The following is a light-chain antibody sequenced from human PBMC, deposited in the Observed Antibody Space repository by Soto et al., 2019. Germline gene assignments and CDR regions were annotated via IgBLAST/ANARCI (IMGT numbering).Light chain of an antibody. CDR3: ATLDNSLSAGV. V-gene: IGLV1-51*01. CDR1: SYNIGLHF. Sequence: QSVLTQPPSVSAAPGQKVTISCSGSSYNIGLHFVSWYQQFPGTAPKLLIYDNNQRPSGIPERFSGSKTGTSATLGITGLQTGDDADYYCATLDNSLSAGVFGGGTKLTVL. CDR2: DNN. J-gene: IGLJ3*02.